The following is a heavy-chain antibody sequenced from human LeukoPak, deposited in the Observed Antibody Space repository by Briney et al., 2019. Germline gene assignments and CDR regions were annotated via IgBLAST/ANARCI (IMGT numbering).Heavy chain of an antibody. J-gene: IGHJ6*04. CDR1: GFTFSSHE. CDR2: ISSSGSTI. Sequence: GGSLRLSCAASGFTFSSHEMNWVRQAPGKGLEWVSYISSSGSTIYYADSVKGRFTISRDNAKNSLYLQMNSLRAEDTAVYYCARDPAYYDILTGYYNYGMDVWGKGTTVTVSS. D-gene: IGHD3-9*01. CDR3: ARDPAYYDILTGYYNYGMDV. V-gene: IGHV3-48*03.